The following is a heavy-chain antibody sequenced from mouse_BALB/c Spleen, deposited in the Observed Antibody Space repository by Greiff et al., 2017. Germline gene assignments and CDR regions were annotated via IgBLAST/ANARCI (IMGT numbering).Heavy chain of an antibody. V-gene: IGHV2-6-7*01. CDR1: GFSLTGYG. CDR3: ARELRHKECYAMDY. J-gene: IGHJ4*01. CDR2: IWGDGST. Sequence: QVQLKESGPGLVAPSQSLSITCTVSGFSLTGYGVNWVRQPPGKGLEWLGMIWGDGSTDYNSALKSRLNISKDNSKSQVFLKMNSLQTDDTARYYCARELRHKECYAMDYWGQGTSVTVSS. D-gene: IGHD1-2*01.